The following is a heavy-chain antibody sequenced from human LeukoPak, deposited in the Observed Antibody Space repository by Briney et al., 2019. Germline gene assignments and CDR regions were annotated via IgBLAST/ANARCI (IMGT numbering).Heavy chain of an antibody. J-gene: IGHJ5*02. D-gene: IGHD7-27*01. Sequence: PSETLSLTCTVSGGSISSYYWSWIRQPSGKGLEWIGYIYYSGSTNYNPCLKSRVTISVDTSKNQFSLKLSSVTAADTAVHYCARFLGTGPEDVDWFDPWGQGTLVTVSS. CDR1: GGSISSYY. CDR3: ARFLGTGPEDVDWFDP. V-gene: IGHV4-59*01. CDR2: IYYSGST.